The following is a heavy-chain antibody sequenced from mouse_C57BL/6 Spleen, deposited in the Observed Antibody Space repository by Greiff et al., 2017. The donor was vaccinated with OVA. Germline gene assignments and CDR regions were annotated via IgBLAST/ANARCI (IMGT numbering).Heavy chain of an antibody. Sequence: QVQLQQPGAELVKPGASVKLSCKASGYTFTSYWMQWVKQRPGQGLEWIGEIDPSDSYTNYNQKFKGKATLTVDTSSSTAYMQLSSLTSEDSAVYYCARGPYGSRHWYFEVWGTGTTVTVSS. CDR3: ARGPYGSRHWYFEV. CDR1: GYTFTSYW. J-gene: IGHJ1*03. V-gene: IGHV1-50*01. CDR2: IDPSDSYT. D-gene: IGHD1-1*01.